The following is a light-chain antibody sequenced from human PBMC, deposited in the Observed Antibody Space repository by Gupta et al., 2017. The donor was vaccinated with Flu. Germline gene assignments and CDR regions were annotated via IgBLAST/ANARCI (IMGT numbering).Light chain of an antibody. CDR3: MQGSRWPWA. CDR2: QVS. CDR1: QSLVYSDGNTY. J-gene: IGKJ1*01. V-gene: IGKV2-30*01. Sequence: DVVMTQSPLSPPVTLGQPASISCRSSQSLVYSDGNTYLHWFQQRPGQSPRRLIYQVSHRESGVPDRFSGSGSGTDFILKISRVEAEDVGVYYCMQGSRWPWAFGQGTKVEIK.